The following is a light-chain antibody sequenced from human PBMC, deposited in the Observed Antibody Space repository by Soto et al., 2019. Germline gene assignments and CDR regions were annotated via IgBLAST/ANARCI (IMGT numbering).Light chain of an antibody. J-gene: IGLJ1*01. CDR1: TSNIGSNY. Sequence: QSVLIQPPSLSGTPGQRVTISCSGTTSNIGSNYVYWYQQLPGTAPKLMIYEVSNRPSGVSNRFSGSKSGNTASLTISGLQAEDEADYYCSSYTSSSTRVFGTGTKVTVL. CDR3: SSYTSSSTRV. V-gene: IGLV2-14*01. CDR2: EVS.